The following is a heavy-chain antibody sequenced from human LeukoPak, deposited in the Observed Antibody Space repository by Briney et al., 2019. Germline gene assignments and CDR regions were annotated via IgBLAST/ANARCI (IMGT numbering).Heavy chain of an antibody. D-gene: IGHD3-22*01. Sequence: PSETLSLTCAVYGGSFSGYYWSWIRQPPGKGLEWIGEINHSGSTNYDPSLKSRVTISVDTSKNQFSLKLSSVTAADTAVYYCATGYYYDSSGYYYVNWFDPWGQGTLVTVSS. CDR1: GGSFSGYY. CDR2: INHSGST. J-gene: IGHJ5*02. V-gene: IGHV4-34*01. CDR3: ATGYYYDSSGYYYVNWFDP.